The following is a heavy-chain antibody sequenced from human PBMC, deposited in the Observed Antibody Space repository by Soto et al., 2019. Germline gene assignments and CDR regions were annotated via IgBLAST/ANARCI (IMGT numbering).Heavy chain of an antibody. CDR2: INHSGST. CDR3: AASCVACGGFNYYGMDV. D-gene: IGHD2-21*01. CDR1: GGSFSGYY. J-gene: IGHJ6*02. V-gene: IGHV4-34*01. Sequence: SETLSLTCAVYGGSFSGYYWSWIRQPPGKGLEWIGEINHSGSTNYNPSLKSRVTISVDTSKNQFSLKLSSVTAADTAVYYCAASCVACGGFNYYGMDVWGQGTTVTVSS.